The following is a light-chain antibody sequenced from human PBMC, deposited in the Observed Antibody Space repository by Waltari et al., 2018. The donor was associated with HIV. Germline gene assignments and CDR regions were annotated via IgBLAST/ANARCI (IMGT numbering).Light chain of an antibody. CDR1: SYNFGNNT. CDR2: INS. V-gene: IGLV1-44*01. CDR3: AAWDDSLDGWV. J-gene: IGLJ3*02. Sequence: QSVLTQPPSASGTPGQSVPISCSGSSYNFGNNTVNWYQQFPGTAPKLLIYINSQRPSGFPDRFSGSKSGTSASLAISGLQSEDEAVYYCAAWDDSLDGWVFGGGTNLTVL.